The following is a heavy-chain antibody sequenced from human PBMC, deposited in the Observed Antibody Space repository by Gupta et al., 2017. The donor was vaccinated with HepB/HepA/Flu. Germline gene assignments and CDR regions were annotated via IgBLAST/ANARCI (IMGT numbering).Heavy chain of an antibody. CDR1: GFTYSSYT. J-gene: IGHJ3*02. Sequence: EVQLVESGGGLVKPGGSLRLPCAASGFTYSSYTMNWVRQAPGKGLEWVSSISSSSSYIYYADSVKGRFTISRDNAKNSLYLQMNSLRAEDTAVYYCARSDIWTGYDAFDIWGQGTMVTVSS. CDR3: ARSDIWTGYDAFDI. D-gene: IGHD3-9*01. CDR2: ISSSSSYI. V-gene: IGHV3-21*01.